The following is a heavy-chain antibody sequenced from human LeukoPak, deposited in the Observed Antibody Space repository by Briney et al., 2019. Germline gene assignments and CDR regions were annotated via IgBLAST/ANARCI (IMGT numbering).Heavy chain of an antibody. Sequence: ASVKVSCKVYGYTLSDLSIHWVRQAPGKGLEWMGSFALEDGEKIYAQKFQGRVTMTEDTSTDTAYMELSSRRSEDTAVYYCATAFAGNLVDYWGQGTLVTVSS. J-gene: IGHJ4*02. CDR3: ATAFAGNLVDY. CDR2: FALEDGEK. CDR1: GYTLSDLS. D-gene: IGHD1-14*01. V-gene: IGHV1-24*01.